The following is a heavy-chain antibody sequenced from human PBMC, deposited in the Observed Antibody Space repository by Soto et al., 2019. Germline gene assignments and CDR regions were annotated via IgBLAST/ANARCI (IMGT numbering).Heavy chain of an antibody. J-gene: IGHJ4*02. Sequence: SETLSLTCAVYGGSFSGYYWSWIRQPPGKGLEWIGEINHSGSTNYNPPLKSRVTISVDTSKNQFSLKLSSVTAADTAVYYCARSNYYGSGSYYYWGQGTLVTDS. CDR3: ARSNYYGSGSYYY. D-gene: IGHD3-10*01. V-gene: IGHV4-34*01. CDR1: GGSFSGYY. CDR2: INHSGST.